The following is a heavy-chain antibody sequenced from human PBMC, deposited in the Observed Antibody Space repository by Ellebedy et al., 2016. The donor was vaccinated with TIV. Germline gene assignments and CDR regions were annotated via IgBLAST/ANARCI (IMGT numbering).Heavy chain of an antibody. D-gene: IGHD5-18*01. CDR1: GNTFSSYD. V-gene: IGHV1-8*01. CDR3: ARYIFGSAFHE. Sequence: ASVKVSXXASGNTFSSYDINWVRQATGQGPEWMGWMNPNGDTGSAQKFLGRLTMSRDTSINTAYMELSSLRSEDTAVYYCARYIFGSAFHEWGQGTLVTVSS. CDR2: MNPNGDT. J-gene: IGHJ4*02.